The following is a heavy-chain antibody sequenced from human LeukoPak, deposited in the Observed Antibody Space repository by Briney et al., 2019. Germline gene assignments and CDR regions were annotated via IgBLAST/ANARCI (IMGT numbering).Heavy chain of an antibody. V-gene: IGHV4-59*01. CDR2: IYCSGST. J-gene: IGHJ5*02. Sequence: SETLSLTCTVSGGSISSYYWSWIRQPPGKGLEWIGYIYCSGSTNYNPSLKSRVTISVDTSKNQFSLKLSSVTAADTAVYYCARDRPHFDPWGQGTLVTVSS. CDR1: GGSISSYY. CDR3: ARDRPHFDP.